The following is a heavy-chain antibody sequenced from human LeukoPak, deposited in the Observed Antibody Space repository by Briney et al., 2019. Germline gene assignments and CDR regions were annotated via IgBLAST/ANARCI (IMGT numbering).Heavy chain of an antibody. D-gene: IGHD4-17*01. V-gene: IGHV1-69*13. CDR2: IIPIFGTA. Sequence: SVKVSCKASGGTFSSYAISWVRQAPGQGLEWMGGIIPIFGTANYAQKFQGRVTITADESTSTAYMELSSLRSEDTAVYYCARDYYGDYVNWFDPWGQGTLVTVSS. CDR1: GGTFSSYA. J-gene: IGHJ5*02. CDR3: ARDYYGDYVNWFDP.